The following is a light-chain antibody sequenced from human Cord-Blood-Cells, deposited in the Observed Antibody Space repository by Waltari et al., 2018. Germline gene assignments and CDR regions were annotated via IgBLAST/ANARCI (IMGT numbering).Light chain of an antibody. V-gene: IGLV2-23*01. CDR1: SSDVGSYNL. CDR2: ECS. Sequence: QSALTPPASVSGSPGQSITISCTRTSSDVGSYNLVSWYQQHPGKAPKLMIYECSKRPSGVSNRFSGSKSGNTASLTISGLQAEDEADYYCCSYAGSSTHVVFGGGTKLTVL. J-gene: IGLJ2*01. CDR3: CSYAGSSTHVV.